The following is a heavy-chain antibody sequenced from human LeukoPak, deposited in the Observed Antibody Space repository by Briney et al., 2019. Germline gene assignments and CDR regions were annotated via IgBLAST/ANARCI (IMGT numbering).Heavy chain of an antibody. Sequence: GRSLRLSCPSPRFTLSSYGRPWVPQAPRKGLEWVAVISYDGSNKYYADSVKGRFTISRDNSKNTLYLQMNSLRAEDTAVYYCAKDYYGSGDAFDIGGQGTMVTVS. CDR3: AKDYYGSGDAFDI. CDR2: ISYDGSNK. D-gene: IGHD3-10*01. CDR1: RFTLSSYG. J-gene: IGHJ3*02. V-gene: IGHV3-30*18.